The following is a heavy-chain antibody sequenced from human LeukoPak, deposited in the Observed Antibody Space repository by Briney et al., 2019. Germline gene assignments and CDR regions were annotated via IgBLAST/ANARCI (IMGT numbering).Heavy chain of an antibody. D-gene: IGHD1-26*01. V-gene: IGHV1-18*01. CDR2: MDPNSGNT. CDR3: ARDLLGGATGY. Sequence: ASVKVSCKASGYTFTSYDINWVRQATGQGLEWMGWMDPNSGNTNYAQKLQGRVTMTTDTSTSTAYMELRSLRSDDTAVYYCARDLLGGATGYWGQGTLVTVSS. J-gene: IGHJ4*02. CDR1: GYTFTSYD.